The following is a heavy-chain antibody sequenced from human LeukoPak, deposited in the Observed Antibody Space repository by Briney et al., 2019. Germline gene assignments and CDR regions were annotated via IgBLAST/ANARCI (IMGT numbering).Heavy chain of an antibody. J-gene: IGHJ4*02. V-gene: IGHV3-21*01. CDR3: ARDLKQWLSPYYFDY. D-gene: IGHD6-19*01. CDR2: ISSSSSYI. CDR1: GFTFSSYS. Sequence: GGSLRLSCAASGFTFSSYSMNWVRQAPGKGLEWVSSISSSSSYIYYADSVKGRFTISRDNAKNSLYLQMNSLRAEDTAVYYCARDLKQWLSPYYFDYWGQGTLVTVSS.